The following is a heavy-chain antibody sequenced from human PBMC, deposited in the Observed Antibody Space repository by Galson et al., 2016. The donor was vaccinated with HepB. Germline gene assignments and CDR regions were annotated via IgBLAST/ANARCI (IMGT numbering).Heavy chain of an antibody. J-gene: IGHJ6*02. Sequence: SETLSLTCTVSGGSISSSSYYWGWIRQPPGKGLEWIGTMFYSGSTFYNPSLKSRVTISVDTSRNQFSLRLSSVTAADTALYYCARSPDAYYGMDGWGQGTTVTVSS. CDR1: GGSISSSSYY. CDR3: ARSPDAYYGMDG. V-gene: IGHV4-39*01. CDR2: MFYSGST.